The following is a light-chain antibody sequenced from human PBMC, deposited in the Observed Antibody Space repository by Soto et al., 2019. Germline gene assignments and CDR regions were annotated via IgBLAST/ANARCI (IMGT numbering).Light chain of an antibody. Sequence: EIVMTQSPATLSVSPGERATLSCRASQSVGSSLAWYQQGPGQAPRLLIYSASTRATDIPARFSGSGSGTAFTLTISSLQSEDFAVYYCQQYTSWPYTFGQGTKLEIK. J-gene: IGKJ2*01. CDR2: SAS. CDR1: QSVGSS. V-gene: IGKV3-15*01. CDR3: QQYTSWPYT.